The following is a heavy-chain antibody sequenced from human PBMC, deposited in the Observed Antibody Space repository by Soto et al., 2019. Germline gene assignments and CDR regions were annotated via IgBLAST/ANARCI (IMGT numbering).Heavy chain of an antibody. J-gene: IGHJ4*02. CDR2: MSSDGTNE. CDR3: AKDAGSTEYFFAS. Sequence: PGGSLRLSCAASRFTFTTYAMNWVRQAPGKGLELVALMSSDGTNEHYADSVRGRFTVSRDNSRNTLFLQMNNLRTDDTGVYYCAKDAGSTEYFFASWGQGTLVTVSS. CDR1: RFTFTTYA. V-gene: IGHV3-30-3*01.